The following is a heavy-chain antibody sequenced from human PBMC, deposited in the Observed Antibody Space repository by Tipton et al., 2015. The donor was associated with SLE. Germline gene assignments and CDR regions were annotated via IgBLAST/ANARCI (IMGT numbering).Heavy chain of an antibody. Sequence: QSGAEVKKPGSSVKVSCKASGGTFSSYAISWVRQAPGQGLEWMGGIIPIFGTANYAQKFQGRVTITADESTSTAYMELSSLRSDDTAVYYCARGRGHSCSSSPYWYFDLWGRGTLVTVSS. CDR2: IIPIFGTA. V-gene: IGHV1-69*01. J-gene: IGHJ2*01. D-gene: IGHD6-13*01. CDR1: GGTFSSYA. CDR3: ARGRGHSCSSSPYWYFDL.